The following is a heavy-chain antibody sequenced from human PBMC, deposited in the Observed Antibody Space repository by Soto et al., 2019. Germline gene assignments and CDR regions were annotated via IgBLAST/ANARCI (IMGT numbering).Heavy chain of an antibody. D-gene: IGHD3-10*01. Sequence: QVQLQQWGAGLLKPSETLSLTCAVYGGSFSGYYWSWIRQPPGKGLEWIGEINHSGSTNYNPSLKSRVTISVDTSKNQVSLKLSSVTAADTAVYYCARVKSGGSGIHFDYWGQGTLVTVSS. V-gene: IGHV4-34*01. CDR2: INHSGST. J-gene: IGHJ4*02. CDR1: GGSFSGYY. CDR3: ARVKSGGSGIHFDY.